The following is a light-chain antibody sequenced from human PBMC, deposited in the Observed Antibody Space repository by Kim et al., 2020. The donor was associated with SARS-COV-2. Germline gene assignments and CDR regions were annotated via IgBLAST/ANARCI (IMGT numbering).Light chain of an antibody. Sequence: GKTFTISGTRSSGSIDDNYVQWYQQRPGGVPTTVIYEDDQRPSGVSDRFSGSIDNSSNSASLTISGLRTEDEADYYCQSYNRDNVLFGGGTQLTVL. CDR1: SGSIDDNY. CDR2: EDD. CDR3: QSYNRDNVL. J-gene: IGLJ2*01. V-gene: IGLV6-57*03.